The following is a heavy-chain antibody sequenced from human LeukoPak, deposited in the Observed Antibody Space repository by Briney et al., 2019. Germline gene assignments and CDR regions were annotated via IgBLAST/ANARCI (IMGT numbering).Heavy chain of an antibody. CDR2: IYYSGST. V-gene: IGHV4-59*01. D-gene: IGHD6-13*01. CDR1: GGSISSYY. Sequence: PSETLSLTCTVSGGSISSYYWSWIRQPPGKGLEWIGYIYYSGSTNYNPSLKSRVTISVDTSKNQFSLKLSSVTAAGTAVYYCAREMGSSSWYPGRWFDPWGQGTLVTVSS. CDR3: AREMGSSSWYPGRWFDP. J-gene: IGHJ5*02.